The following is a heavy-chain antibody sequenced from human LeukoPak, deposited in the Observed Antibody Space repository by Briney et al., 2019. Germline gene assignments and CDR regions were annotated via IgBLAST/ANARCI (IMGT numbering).Heavy chain of an antibody. V-gene: IGHV5-51*01. CDR2: IYPGDSDT. CDR3: ARRKVDSSGPFDAFDI. D-gene: IGHD3-22*01. Sequence: GESLKISCKGSGYSFTSYWIGWVRQMPGKGLEWMGIIYPGDSDTRYSPSFQGQVTISADKSISTAYLQWSSLKASDTAMYYCARRKVDSSGPFDAFDIWGQGTMVTVSS. CDR1: GYSFTSYW. J-gene: IGHJ3*02.